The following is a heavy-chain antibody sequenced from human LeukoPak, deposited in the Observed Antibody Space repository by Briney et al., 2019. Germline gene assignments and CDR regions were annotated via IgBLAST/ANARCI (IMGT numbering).Heavy chain of an antibody. CDR1: GGSINSGGYY. J-gene: IGHJ4*02. V-gene: IGHV4-39*07. CDR2: MFHSGNT. CDR3: AKVGYCDAGPCYFDS. Sequence: PSETLSLTCTVSGGSINSGGYYWNWIRQSPGKGLEWIGTMFHSGNTYYNPSLNSRVTLSVDTSKNQFSLELNSVTAADTAVYYCAKVGYCDAGPCYFDSWGQGTLVTVSS. D-gene: IGHD2-15*01.